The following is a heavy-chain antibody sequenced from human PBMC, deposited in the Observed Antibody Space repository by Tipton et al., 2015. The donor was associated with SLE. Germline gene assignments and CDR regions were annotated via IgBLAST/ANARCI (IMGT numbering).Heavy chain of an antibody. Sequence: GSLRLSCAASGFTFSSFWMHWVRQAPGKGLVWVSHIYRDGSNTTYADSVRGRFTISRDNSKNTLYLQMNSLRAEDKAVYYFAREYGSGNYLDYWGQGTLVTVSS. D-gene: IGHD3-10*01. CDR3: AREYGSGNYLDY. V-gene: IGHV3-74*01. CDR1: GFTFSSFW. CDR2: IYRDGSNT. J-gene: IGHJ4*02.